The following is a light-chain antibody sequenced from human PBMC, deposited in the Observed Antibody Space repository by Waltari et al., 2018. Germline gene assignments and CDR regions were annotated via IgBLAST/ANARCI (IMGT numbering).Light chain of an antibody. Sequence: EIEVPHSPGTLSLSPGDRTTLSPRASQRVSSRVLALYQQKPAQAPRPLMYGVSYRAAGIPDRFSGSGSGTDFTLTISRLERKDFAVYYCQQYGVSPHVTFGPGTKVDI. CDR3: QQYGVSPHVT. J-gene: IGKJ3*01. V-gene: IGKV3-20*01. CDR2: GVS. CDR1: QRVSSRV.